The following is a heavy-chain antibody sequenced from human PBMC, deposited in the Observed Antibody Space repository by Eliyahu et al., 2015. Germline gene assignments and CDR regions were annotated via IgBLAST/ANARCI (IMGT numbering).Heavy chain of an antibody. D-gene: IGHD3-22*01. CDR2: ISAXNGNT. V-gene: IGHV1-18*01. J-gene: IGHJ4*02. Sequence: QVQLVQSGAEVKKPGASVKVSCKAXGXTFXSXGIXWVRQAPGQGLEWMGWISAXNGNTNYAQKLQGRVTMTTDTSTSTAYMELRSLRSDDTAVYYCARGHYYDSSGYHTLFDYWGQGTLVTVSS. CDR3: ARGHYYDSSGYHTLFDY. CDR1: GXTFXSXG.